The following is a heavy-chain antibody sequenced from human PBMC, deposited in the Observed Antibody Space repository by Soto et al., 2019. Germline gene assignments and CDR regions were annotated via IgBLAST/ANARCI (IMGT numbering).Heavy chain of an antibody. CDR1: GFTFRIYS. V-gene: IGHV3-48*02. Sequence: GSLRLSCAASGFTFRIYSMNLVLQPPGKGLEWVSYISISSRTIYYADSVKCRFTISRDDAKNSLYLQMNSLRDEDTSVYYCARDNGIAGSFDPWGQGTLVTVSS. CDR3: ARDNGIAGSFDP. D-gene: IGHD6-13*01. J-gene: IGHJ5*02. CDR2: ISISSRTI.